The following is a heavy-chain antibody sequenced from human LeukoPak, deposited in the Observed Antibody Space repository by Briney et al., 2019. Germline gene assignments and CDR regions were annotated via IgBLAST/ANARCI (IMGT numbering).Heavy chain of an antibody. CDR3: ARSRGVDWFDP. D-gene: IGHD2-15*01. J-gene: IGHJ5*02. V-gene: IGHV3-7*02. CDR2: IKQDGSEK. Sequence: GGSLRLSCAASGFTFSSYWMSWVRQAPGKGLEWVANIKQDGSEKYYVDSAKGRFTISRDNAENSLFLQMNSLRTEDTAVYYCARSRGVDWFDPWGQGTLVTVSS. CDR1: GFTFSSYW.